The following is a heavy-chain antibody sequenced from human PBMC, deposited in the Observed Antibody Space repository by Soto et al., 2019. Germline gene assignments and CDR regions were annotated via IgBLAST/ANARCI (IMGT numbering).Heavy chain of an antibody. CDR3: AMVDNYVTPTTQGV. J-gene: IGHJ6*02. V-gene: IGHV1-18*01. D-gene: IGHD3-16*01. Sequence: QVQLVQSGDEVRKPGSSVKVSCKASGYIFVNYGIAWVRQAPGQGLEWMGWSSPYSGNTHYASKVQGRLTMTTDTSTSTAYMDLGRLTSDDTAVYYCAMVDNYVTPTTQGVWGQGTTVTVS. CDR2: SSPYSGNT. CDR1: GYIFVNYG.